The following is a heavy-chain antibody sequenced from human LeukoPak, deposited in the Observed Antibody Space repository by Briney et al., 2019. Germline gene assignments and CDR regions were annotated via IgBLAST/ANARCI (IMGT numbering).Heavy chain of an antibody. CDR3: ARGVQYVVSQHGNWFDP. Sequence: LRLSCAASGFTFSSYAMSWIRQPPGKGLEWIGYIYYSGSTYYNPSLKSRVTISVDRSKNQFSLKLSSVTAADTAVYYCARGVQYVVSQHGNWFDPWGQGTLVTVSS. D-gene: IGHD1-1*01. J-gene: IGHJ5*02. CDR1: GFTFSSYA. V-gene: IGHV4-30-2*01. CDR2: IYYSGST.